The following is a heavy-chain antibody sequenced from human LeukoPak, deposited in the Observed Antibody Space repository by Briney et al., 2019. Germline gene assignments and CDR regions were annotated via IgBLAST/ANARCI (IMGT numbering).Heavy chain of an antibody. CDR3: ARVQYGDYGFGAFDI. J-gene: IGHJ3*02. D-gene: IGHD4-17*01. Sequence: SETLSLTCTVSGGSISSGDYYWGWIRQPPGKGLEWIGYIYYSGSTYYNPSLKSRVTISVDTSKNQFSLKLSSVTAADTAVYYCARVQYGDYGFGAFDIWGQGTMVTVSS. CDR1: GGSISSGDYY. V-gene: IGHV4-30-4*01. CDR2: IYYSGST.